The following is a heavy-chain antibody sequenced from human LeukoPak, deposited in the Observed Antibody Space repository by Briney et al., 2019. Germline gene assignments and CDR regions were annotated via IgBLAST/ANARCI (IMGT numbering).Heavy chain of an antibody. V-gene: IGHV5-51*01. CDR2: INPGDSDP. CDR1: GYTFNNYW. CDR3: ARHGVGSSWFGFDY. J-gene: IGHJ4*02. D-gene: IGHD6-6*01. Sequence: GESLKISCQASGYTFNNYWIGWVRQMPGKGLEWMGIINPGDSDPRYSPSLQGRATISADRSISTAYLQWSSLKASDTAMYYCARHGVGSSWFGFDYWGQGTLVTVSP.